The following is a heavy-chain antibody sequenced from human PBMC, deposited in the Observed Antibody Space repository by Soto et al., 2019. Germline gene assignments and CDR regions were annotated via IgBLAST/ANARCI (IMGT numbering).Heavy chain of an antibody. V-gene: IGHV3-23*01. CDR1: GFTFNNSA. Sequence: EVHLLGSGGGLVNLGGSLRLSCAASGFTFNNSAVSWARQTPGKGLEWVATISASGAYTFYADSVKGRFTISRDNSQNTLFLHMRSLRAGDTATYYCAKEVIAARPYYFDHWGQGTLVTVSS. D-gene: IGHD6-6*01. J-gene: IGHJ4*02. CDR3: AKEVIAARPYYFDH. CDR2: ISASGAYT.